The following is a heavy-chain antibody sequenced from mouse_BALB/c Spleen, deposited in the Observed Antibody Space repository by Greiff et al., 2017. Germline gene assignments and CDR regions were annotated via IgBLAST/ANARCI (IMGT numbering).Heavy chain of an antibody. J-gene: IGHJ2*01. CDR2: ISSGGSYT. V-gene: IGHV5-6*01. CDR3: ARHKNGNYDGYFDY. CDR1: GFTFSSYG. D-gene: IGHD2-1*01. Sequence: EVQLQESGGDLVKPGGSLKLSCAASGFTFSSYGMSWVRQTPDKRLEWVATISSGGSYTYYPDSVKGRFTISRDNAKNTLYLQMSSLKSEDTAMYYCARHKNGNYDGYFDYWGQGTTLTVSS.